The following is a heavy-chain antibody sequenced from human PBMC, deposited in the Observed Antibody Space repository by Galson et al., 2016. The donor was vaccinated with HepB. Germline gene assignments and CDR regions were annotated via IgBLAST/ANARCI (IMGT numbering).Heavy chain of an antibody. V-gene: IGHV1-18*01. D-gene: IGHD1-26*01. CDR2: ISAYNGDT. CDR3: ARTVGAMPELEY. Sequence: SVKVSCKASGYTFSSTYGITWVRQAPGQGLEWMGWISAYNGDTNYAQKFRGRVTMTTDTSTSTAYMELGSLRGDDTAVYYCARTVGAMPELEYWGQGTLVTVS. J-gene: IGHJ4*02. CDR1: GYTFSSTYG.